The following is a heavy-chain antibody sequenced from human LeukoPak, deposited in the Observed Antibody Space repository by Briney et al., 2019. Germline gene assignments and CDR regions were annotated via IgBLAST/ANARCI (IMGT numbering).Heavy chain of an antibody. CDR3: ARESSWEHFDY. D-gene: IGHD6-13*01. CDR2: INPSGGST. J-gene: IGHJ4*02. CDR1: GYTFTSYY. Sequence: GASVKVSCKASGYTFTSYYMHWVRQAPGQGLEWMGIINPSGGSTSYAQKFQGRVTMTRDTSTSTVYMEPSSLRSEDTAVYYCARESSWEHFDYWGQGTLVTVSS. V-gene: IGHV1-46*01.